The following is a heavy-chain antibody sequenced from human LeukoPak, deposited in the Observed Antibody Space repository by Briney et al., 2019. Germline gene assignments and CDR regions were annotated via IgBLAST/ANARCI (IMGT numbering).Heavy chain of an antibody. D-gene: IGHD2/OR15-2a*01. CDR3: ARDLPSLS. Sequence: PSETLSLTCTVSGGSISSGGYYWSWIRQPPGKGLEWIGYIYHNGSTYYNPSLKSRVTISVDRSKNQFSLKLTSVTAADTAVYYCARDLPSLSWGQGTLVTVSS. CDR1: GGSISSGGYY. J-gene: IGHJ5*02. V-gene: IGHV4-30-2*01. CDR2: IYHNGST.